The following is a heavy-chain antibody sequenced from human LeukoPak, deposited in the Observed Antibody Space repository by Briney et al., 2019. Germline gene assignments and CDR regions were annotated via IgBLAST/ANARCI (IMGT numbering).Heavy chain of an antibody. CDR3: ARARKYSSSLSLRAFDI. CDR2: IKQDGSEK. CDR1: GVTFSSYS. D-gene: IGHD6-13*01. J-gene: IGHJ3*02. Sequence: PGGSLRLSCAASGVTFSSYSMNWVRQAPGKGLEWVANIKQDGSEKYYVDSVKGRFTISRDNAKNSLYLQMNSLRAEDTAVYYCARARKYSSSLSLRAFDIWGQGTMVTVSS. V-gene: IGHV3-7*04.